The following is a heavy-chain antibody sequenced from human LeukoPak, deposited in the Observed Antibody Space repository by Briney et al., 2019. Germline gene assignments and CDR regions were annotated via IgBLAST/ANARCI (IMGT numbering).Heavy chain of an antibody. CDR1: GGTFSSYA. CDR2: INTNTGNP. CDR3: ARPLLGSGWEGSGFDH. J-gene: IGHJ4*02. Sequence: ASVKVSCKASGGTFSSYAISWVRQAPGQGLEWMGWINTNTGNPTYAQGFTGRFVFSLDTSVSTAYLQISSLKAEDTAVYYCARPLLGSGWEGSGFDHWGQGTLVTVSS. V-gene: IGHV7-4-1*02. D-gene: IGHD6-19*01.